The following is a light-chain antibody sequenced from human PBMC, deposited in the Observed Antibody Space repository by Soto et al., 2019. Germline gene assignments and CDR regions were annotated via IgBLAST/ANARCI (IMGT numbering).Light chain of an antibody. CDR1: QGISSY. J-gene: IGKJ3*01. Sequence: AIRMTQSPSSLSASTGDRVTITCRASQGISSYLAWYQQKPGKAPKLLIYAASTLQSGVPSRFSGSGSGTDFTLTISCLKSEDFATYYCQQYYSYPRSFGPWTKVDIK. CDR2: AAS. CDR3: QQYYSYPRS. V-gene: IGKV1-8*01.